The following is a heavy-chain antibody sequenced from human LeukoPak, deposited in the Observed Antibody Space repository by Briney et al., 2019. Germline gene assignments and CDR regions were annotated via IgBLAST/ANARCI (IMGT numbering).Heavy chain of an antibody. V-gene: IGHV3-20*04. D-gene: IGHD3-9*01. CDR1: GFTFDDYG. CDR2: INWNGGST. CDR3: ARTNYYDILTGYYYFDY. Sequence: GGSLRLSCAASGFTFDDYGMSWVRQAPGKGLEWVSGINWNGGSTGYADSVKGRFTISRDNAKNSLYLQMNSLRAEDTALYYCARTNYYDILTGYYYFDYWGQGTLVTVSS. J-gene: IGHJ4*02.